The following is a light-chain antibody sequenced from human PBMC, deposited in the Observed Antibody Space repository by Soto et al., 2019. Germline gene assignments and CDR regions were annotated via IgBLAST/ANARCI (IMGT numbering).Light chain of an antibody. V-gene: IGLV2-14*03. Sequence: QSALTQPASVSGSPGQSITISCTGTSSDVGGYNYVSWYQHHPGKAPKLMIYDVSHRPSGVSNRFSGSKSGNTASLTISGLQDEDEADYYCNSYKSTTTLGVLGTGTKLTVL. CDR3: NSYKSTTTLGV. CDR2: DVS. J-gene: IGLJ1*01. CDR1: SSDVGGYNY.